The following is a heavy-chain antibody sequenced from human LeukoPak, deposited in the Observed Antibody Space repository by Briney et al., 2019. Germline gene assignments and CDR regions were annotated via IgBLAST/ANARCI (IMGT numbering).Heavy chain of an antibody. Sequence: GVSVKVSCKASGGTFSSYAISWARQAPGQGLEWMGWINPKSGGTNYAQKFQGRVTMTRDTSISTAYMDMSSLRSDDTAVYYCARNLWFGESSDAFDMWGQGTMVTVSS. J-gene: IGHJ3*02. V-gene: IGHV1-2*02. CDR3: ARNLWFGESSDAFDM. CDR2: INPKSGGT. CDR1: GGTFSSYA. D-gene: IGHD3-10*01.